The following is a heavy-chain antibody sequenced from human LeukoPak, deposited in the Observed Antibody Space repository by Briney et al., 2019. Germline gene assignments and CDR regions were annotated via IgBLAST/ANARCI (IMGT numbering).Heavy chain of an antibody. V-gene: IGHV1-8*02. Sequence: ASVKVSCKASGYTFTSYGINWVRQATGQGLEWMGWMNPNSGNTGYAQKFQGRVTMTRNTSISTAYMELSSLRSEDTAVYYCARLHCSGGSCYFGFDYWGQGTLVTVSS. CDR2: MNPNSGNT. J-gene: IGHJ4*02. D-gene: IGHD2-15*01. CDR1: GYTFTSYG. CDR3: ARLHCSGGSCYFGFDY.